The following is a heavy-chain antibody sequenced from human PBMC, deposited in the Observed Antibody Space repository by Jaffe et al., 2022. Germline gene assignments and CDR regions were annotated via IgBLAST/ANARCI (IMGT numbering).Heavy chain of an antibody. CDR2: ISGSGGST. Sequence: EVQLLESGGGLVQPGGSLRLSCAASGFTFSSYAMSWVRQAPGKGLEWVSAISGSGGSTYYADSVKGRFTISRDNSKNTLYLQMNSLRAEDTAVYYCATTSSIAARRWGYYFDYWGQGTLVTVSS. V-gene: IGHV3-23*01. D-gene: IGHD6-6*01. CDR1: GFTFSSYA. J-gene: IGHJ4*02. CDR3: ATTSSIAARRWGYYFDY.